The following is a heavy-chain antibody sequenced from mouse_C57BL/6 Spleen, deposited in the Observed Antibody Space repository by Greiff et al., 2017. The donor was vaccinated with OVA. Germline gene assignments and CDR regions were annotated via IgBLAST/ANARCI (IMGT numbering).Heavy chain of an antibody. CDR2: IHPNSGST. Sequence: QVQLQQPGAELVKPGASVKLSCKASGYTFTSYWMHWVKQRPGQGLEWIGMIHPNSGSTNYNEKFKSKATLTVDKSSSTAYMHLSSLTSEDYAVYYCARVTTVVARWYCDVWGTGTTVTVSS. CDR3: ARVTTVVARWYCDV. D-gene: IGHD1-1*01. J-gene: IGHJ1*03. CDR1: GYTFTSYW. V-gene: IGHV1-64*01.